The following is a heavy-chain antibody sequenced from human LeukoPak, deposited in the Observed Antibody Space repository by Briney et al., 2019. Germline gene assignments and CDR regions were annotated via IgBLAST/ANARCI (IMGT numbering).Heavy chain of an antibody. J-gene: IGHJ3*02. CDR2: ISSSGSTI. V-gene: IGHV3-11*04. Sequence: PGGSLRLSCAASGFTFSDYYMSWIRQAPGKGLEWVSYISSSGSTIYYADSVKGRFTISRDNAKNSLYLQMNSLRAEDTAVYYCARDAPKAAGDAFDIWGQGTMVTVSS. CDR1: GFTFSDYY. D-gene: IGHD6-13*01. CDR3: ARDAPKAAGDAFDI.